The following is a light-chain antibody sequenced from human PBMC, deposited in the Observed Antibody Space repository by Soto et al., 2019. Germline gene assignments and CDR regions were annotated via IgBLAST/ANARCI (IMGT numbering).Light chain of an antibody. CDR3: GGWDDSLSGPV. CDR2: SNN. Sequence: QSVLPQPPSASGTPGQRVTISCSGSSSNIGSNYVYWYQQLPGTAPKVLIYSNNQRPSGVPARFSGSKSGTSASLAISGLRSEDEADYYCGGWDDSLSGPVFGGGTKVTVL. V-gene: IGLV1-47*02. CDR1: SSNIGSNY. J-gene: IGLJ2*01.